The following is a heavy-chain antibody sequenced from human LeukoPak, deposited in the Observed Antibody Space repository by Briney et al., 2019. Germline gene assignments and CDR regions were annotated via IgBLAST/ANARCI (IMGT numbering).Heavy chain of an antibody. CDR1: GFTFSNYW. Sequence: GGSLRLSCAASGFTFSNYWMSWVRQAPGKGLEWVANIKLDGSETYYVDSVKGRFTISRDNAKNSLYLQMNSLRTEDTAVYYCSRGNDYGDPYANDFWCRGTLVTVTA. D-gene: IGHD4-17*01. V-gene: IGHV3-7*03. J-gene: IGHJ4*02. CDR2: IKLDGSET. CDR3: SRGNDYGDPYANDF.